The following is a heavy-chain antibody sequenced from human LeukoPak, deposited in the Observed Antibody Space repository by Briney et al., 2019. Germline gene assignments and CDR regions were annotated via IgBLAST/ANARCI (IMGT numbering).Heavy chain of an antibody. J-gene: IGHJ3*02. CDR2: IIPILGIA. V-gene: IGHV1-69*04. Sequence: GSSVKVSCKASGGTFSSYAISWVRQAPGQGLEWMGRIIPILGIANYAQKFQGRVTITADKSTSTAYMELSSLRSEDTAVYYCARVSEVQLERGDAFDIWGQGTMVTVSS. CDR1: GGTFSSYA. D-gene: IGHD1-1*01. CDR3: ARVSEVQLERGDAFDI.